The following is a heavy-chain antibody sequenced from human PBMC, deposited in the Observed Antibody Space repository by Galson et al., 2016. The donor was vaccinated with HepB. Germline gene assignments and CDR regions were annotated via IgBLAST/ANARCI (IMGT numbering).Heavy chain of an antibody. D-gene: IGHD6-19*01. CDR1: GYTLTKLS. CDR3: ATYQGIAVSGTPFDY. J-gene: IGHJ4*02. CDR2: FDPEDGET. Sequence: SVKVSCKVSGYTLTKLSMHWVRQAPGKGLEWMGGFDPEDGETIYAQKFQGRVTMTEDTSTDTAYKNLSSLISEDTAVYYCATYQGIAVSGTPFDYWGQGTLVTVSS. V-gene: IGHV1-24*01.